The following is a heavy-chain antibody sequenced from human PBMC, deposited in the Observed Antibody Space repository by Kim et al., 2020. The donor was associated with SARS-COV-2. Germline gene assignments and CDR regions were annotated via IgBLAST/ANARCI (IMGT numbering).Heavy chain of an antibody. D-gene: IGHD2-21*02. CDR2: ISYDGSDR. V-gene: IGHV3-30-3*01. J-gene: IGHJ4*02. CDR1: GFTFNNYA. CDR3: AREYCGRDCYSGFDY. Sequence: GGSLRLSCAASGFTFNNYAMHWVRQAPGKGLEWVAVISYDGSDRYYADFVKGRFTISRDNPKNTLYLQMNNLRTEDTAVYYCAREYCGRDCYSGFDYWGQGTLVTVSS.